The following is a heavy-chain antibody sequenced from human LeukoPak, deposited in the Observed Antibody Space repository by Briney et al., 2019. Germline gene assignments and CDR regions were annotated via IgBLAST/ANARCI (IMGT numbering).Heavy chain of an antibody. V-gene: IGHV4-4*07. CDR1: GGSISSYY. D-gene: IGHD5-24*01. CDR2: IHTSGST. Sequence: SEALSLTCTVSGGSISSYYWSWIRQPAGKGLEWIGRIHTSGSTNYNPSLKSRVTISVDTSKNQFSLKLSSVTAADTAVYYCARDGYSFDAFDIWGQGTMVTVSS. CDR3: ARDGYSFDAFDI. J-gene: IGHJ3*02.